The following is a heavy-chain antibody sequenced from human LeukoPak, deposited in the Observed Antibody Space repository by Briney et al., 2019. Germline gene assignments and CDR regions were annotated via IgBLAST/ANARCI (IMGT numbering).Heavy chain of an antibody. CDR2: INPNSGGT. CDR1: GYTFTGYY. Sequence: ASVKVSCKASGYTFTGYYMHWVRQAPGQGLEWMGWINPNSGGTNYAQKFQGRVTMTRDTSISTAYMELGRLRSDDTAVYYCARAWIQLWRGWFDPWGQGTLVTVSS. D-gene: IGHD5-18*01. CDR3: ARAWIQLWRGWFDP. V-gene: IGHV1-2*02. J-gene: IGHJ5*02.